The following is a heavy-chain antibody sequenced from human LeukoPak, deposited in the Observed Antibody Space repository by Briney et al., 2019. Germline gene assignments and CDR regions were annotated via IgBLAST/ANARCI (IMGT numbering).Heavy chain of an antibody. CDR2: INPNSGGT. CDR1: GYTFTGYY. Sequence: ASVKVSCKASGYTFTGYYMHWVRQAPGQGLEWMGWINPNSGGTNYAQKFQGRVTMTRDTSISTAYMELSRLRSDDTAVYYCARDLEALGYCSGGSCHDVDYWGQGTLVTVSS. CDR3: ARDLEALGYCSGGSCHDVDY. J-gene: IGHJ4*02. D-gene: IGHD2-15*01. V-gene: IGHV1-2*02.